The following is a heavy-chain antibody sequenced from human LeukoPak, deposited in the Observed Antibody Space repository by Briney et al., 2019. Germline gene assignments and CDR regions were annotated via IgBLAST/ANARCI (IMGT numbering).Heavy chain of an antibody. J-gene: IGHJ4*02. CDR2: ISSSSSYI. CDR1: GFTFSSYS. V-gene: IGHV3-21*01. D-gene: IGHD3-22*01. CDR3: ARDGNYYDSSGYYATTDFDY. Sequence: GGSLRLSCAASGFTFSSYSMNWVRQAPGKGLEWVSSISSSSSYIYYADSVKGRFTISRDNAKNSLYLQMNSLRAEDTAVCYCARDGNYYDSSGYYATTDFDYWGQGTLVTVSS.